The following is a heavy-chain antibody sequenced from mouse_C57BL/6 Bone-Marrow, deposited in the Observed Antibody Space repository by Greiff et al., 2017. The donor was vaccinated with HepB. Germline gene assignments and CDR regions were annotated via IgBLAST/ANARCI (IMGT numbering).Heavy chain of an antibody. Sequence: QVHVKQPGAELVKPGASVKMSCKASGYTFTSYWITWVKQRPGQGLEWIGDIYPGSGSTNYNEKFKSKATLTVDTSSSTAYMQLSSLTSEDSAVYYCARGGRFITTVVAPSYAMDYWGQGTSVTVSS. CDR3: ARGGRFITTVVAPSYAMDY. D-gene: IGHD1-1*01. CDR1: GYTFTSYW. J-gene: IGHJ4*01. V-gene: IGHV1-55*01. CDR2: IYPGSGST.